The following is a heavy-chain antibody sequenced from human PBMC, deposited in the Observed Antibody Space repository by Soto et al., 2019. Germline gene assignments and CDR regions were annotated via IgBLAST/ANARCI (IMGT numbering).Heavy chain of an antibody. D-gene: IGHD1-7*01. J-gene: IGHJ5*02. CDR3: ASDLQAGTDNVNWFDP. V-gene: IGHV3-30*04. Sequence: QVQLVESGGGVVQPGRSLRLSCAASGFSISRSAMHWVRQAPGKGLEWVAVIAYDGSNRGYAYSAKGRFTISRDNSKNTVYLEMSRLRGEDTAIYYCASDLQAGTDNVNWFDPWGQGTLVTVSS. CDR2: IAYDGSNR. CDR1: GFSISRSA.